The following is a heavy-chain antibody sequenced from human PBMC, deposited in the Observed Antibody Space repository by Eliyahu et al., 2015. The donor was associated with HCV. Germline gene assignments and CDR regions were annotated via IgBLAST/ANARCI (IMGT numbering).Heavy chain of an antibody. Sequence: QVQLQESGPGLVKPSQTLSLTCTVSGXSISSGGYYWSWIRQHPGKGLEWIGYIYYSGSTYYNPSLKSRVTISVDTSKNQFSLKLSSVTAADTAVYYCARPHCGGDHCHISHWGQGTLVTVSS. J-gene: IGHJ4*02. CDR2: IYYSGST. V-gene: IGHV4-31*03. CDR3: ARPHCGGDHCHISH. D-gene: IGHD2-21*02. CDR1: GXSISSGGYY.